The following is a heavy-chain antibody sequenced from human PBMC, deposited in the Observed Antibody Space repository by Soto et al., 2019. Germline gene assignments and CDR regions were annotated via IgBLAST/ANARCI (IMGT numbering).Heavy chain of an antibody. D-gene: IGHD6-13*01. J-gene: IGHJ4*02. V-gene: IGHV4-31*03. CDR1: GASVKTGGYY. Sequence: SETLSLTCTVSGASVKTGGYYWTWIRQYPGKGLEWIGYIYYSGATYYNPSLKSRFTISVYTSKNQFSLKLISVTAADTAVYYCARDSGIAATTDYWGQGTLVTVSS. CDR3: ARDSGIAATTDY. CDR2: IYYSGAT.